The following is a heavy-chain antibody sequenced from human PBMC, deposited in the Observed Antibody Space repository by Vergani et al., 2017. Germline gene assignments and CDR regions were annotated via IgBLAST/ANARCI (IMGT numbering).Heavy chain of an antibody. CDR3: ARGVGATTLDY. J-gene: IGHJ4*02. D-gene: IGHD1-26*01. V-gene: IGHV4-34*01. Sequence: QVQLQQWGAGLLKPSETLSLTCAVYGGSFSGYYWSWIRQPPGKGLEWIGEINHSGSTNYNPSLKSRVTISVDTSKNQFSLKLSSVTAADTAVYYCARGVGATTLDYWGQGTLVTVSS. CDR2: INHSGST. CDR1: GGSFSGYY.